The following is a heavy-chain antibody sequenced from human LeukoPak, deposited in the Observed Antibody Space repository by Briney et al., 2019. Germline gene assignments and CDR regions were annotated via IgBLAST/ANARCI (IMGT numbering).Heavy chain of an antibody. CDR2: INPSGGST. CDR1: GYTFTSYY. CDR3: ARGFIPVLLWFGASSEIFDY. V-gene: IGHV1-46*01. Sequence: ASVKVSCKASGYTFTSYYMHWVRQAPGQGLEWMGIINPSGGSTSYAQKFQGRVTMTRDMSTSTDYMELSSLRSEDTAVYYCARGFIPVLLWFGASSEIFDYWGQGTLVTVSS. D-gene: IGHD3-10*01. J-gene: IGHJ4*02.